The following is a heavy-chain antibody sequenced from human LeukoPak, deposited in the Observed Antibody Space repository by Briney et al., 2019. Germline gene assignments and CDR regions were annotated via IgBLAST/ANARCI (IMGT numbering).Heavy chain of an antibody. CDR2: IYSGGST. CDR1: GFTVSSNY. J-gene: IGHJ4*02. CDR3: ARDLSVAVAGTGFDY. D-gene: IGHD6-19*01. Sequence: PGGSLRLSCAASGFTVSSNYMSWVRQAPGKGLEWVSVIYSGGSTYYADSVKGRFTISRDNSKNTLYLQMNSLRAEDTAVYYCARDLSVAVAGTGFDYWGQGTLVTASS. V-gene: IGHV3-66*01.